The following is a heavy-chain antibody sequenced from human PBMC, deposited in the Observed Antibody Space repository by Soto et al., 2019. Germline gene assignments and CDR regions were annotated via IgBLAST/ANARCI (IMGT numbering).Heavy chain of an antibody. D-gene: IGHD2-15*01. CDR1: GGSISSYY. Sequence: SETLSLTCTVSGGSISSYYWSWVRQPAGKGLEWIGRIYTSGSTNYNPSLKSRVTMSVDTSKNQFSLKLSSVTAADTAVYYCARQGFLGYCSGGSCYSGPYNWFDPWGQGTMVTVSS. V-gene: IGHV4-4*07. CDR2: IYTSGST. J-gene: IGHJ5*02. CDR3: ARQGFLGYCSGGSCYSGPYNWFDP.